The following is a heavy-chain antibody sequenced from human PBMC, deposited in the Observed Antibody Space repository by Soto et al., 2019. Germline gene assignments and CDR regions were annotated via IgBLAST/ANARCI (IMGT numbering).Heavy chain of an antibody. Sequence: GGSLRLSCAASGFTFSSYAMSWVRQAPGKWLEWVSAISGSGGSTYYADSVKGRFTISRDNSKNTLYLQMNSLRAEDTAVYYCAKDRGYSGYDSQYYFDYWGQGXLVTVYS. CDR2: ISGSGGST. CDR3: AKDRGYSGYDSQYYFDY. D-gene: IGHD5-12*01. CDR1: GFTFSSYA. V-gene: IGHV3-23*01. J-gene: IGHJ4*02.